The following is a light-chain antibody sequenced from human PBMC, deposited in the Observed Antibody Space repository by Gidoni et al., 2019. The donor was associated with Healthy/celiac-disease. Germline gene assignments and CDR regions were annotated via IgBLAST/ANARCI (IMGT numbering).Light chain of an antibody. J-gene: IGKJ2*01. Sequence: DIQLTQSPPSLSASLGDRVTITCRASQSISSYLNWYQQKPGKAPKLLIYEASSLQSGVPSRFSGSGSGTDFTITISSLQPEDFATYYCQQSYSTPMYTFGQGTKLEIK. CDR2: EAS. CDR1: QSISSY. CDR3: QQSYSTPMYT. V-gene: IGKV1-39*01.